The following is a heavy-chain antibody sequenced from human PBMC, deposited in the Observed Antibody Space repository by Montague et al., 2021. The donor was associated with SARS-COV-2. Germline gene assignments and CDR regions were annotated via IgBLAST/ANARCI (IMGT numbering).Heavy chain of an antibody. Sequence: SLRLSCAASGFGFNNFGMHWVRQAPGKGLEWLAVISYEGSVQYYADSLKGRFTISRDNSKNTLFLQMNSLRAEDSAVYFCAKSAAFFRFGEGRGHMDVWGQGTTVTVSS. D-gene: IGHD3-10*01. CDR2: ISYEGSVQ. CDR1: GFGFNNFG. V-gene: IGHV3-30*18. CDR3: AKSAAFFRFGEGRGHMDV. J-gene: IGHJ6*02.